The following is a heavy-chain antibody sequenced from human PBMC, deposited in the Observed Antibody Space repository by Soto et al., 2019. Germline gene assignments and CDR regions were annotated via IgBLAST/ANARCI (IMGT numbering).Heavy chain of an antibody. V-gene: IGHV1-69*01. CDR3: ASARLYNGDPNIYFFYGLDV. J-gene: IGHJ6*02. Sequence: QVQLVQSGAEVKRPGSSVKVSCKASGDMFRNSAFTWVRQAPGQGLAWMGVIIPLFRKTNVAQNFQGRVTFTAHESTSSVCMEASSLTSEHTAFYYCASARLYNGDPNIYFFYGLDVWGQGTTITVSS. CDR1: GDMFRNSA. CDR2: IIPLFRKT. D-gene: IGHD6-6*01.